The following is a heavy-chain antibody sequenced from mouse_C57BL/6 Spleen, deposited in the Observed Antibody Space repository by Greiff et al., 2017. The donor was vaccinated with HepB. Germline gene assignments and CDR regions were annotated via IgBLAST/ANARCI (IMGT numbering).Heavy chain of an antibody. CDR2: IDPSDSYT. D-gene: IGHD1-1*01. J-gene: IGHJ2*01. CDR3: ARRGSSEEDYFDY. V-gene: IGHV1-59*01. CDR1: GYTFTSFW. Sequence: QVQLQQPGAELVRPGTSVKLSCKASGYTFTSFWMHWVKQRPGQGLEWIGVIDPSDSYTNYNQKFKGKATLTVDTSSSTAYMQLSSLSSEDSAVYYCARRGSSEEDYFDYWGQGTTLTVSS.